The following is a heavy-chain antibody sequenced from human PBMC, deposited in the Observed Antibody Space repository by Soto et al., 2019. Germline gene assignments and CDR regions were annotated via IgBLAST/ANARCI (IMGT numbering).Heavy chain of an antibody. D-gene: IGHD3-3*01. CDR3: ARNTIFGLVIIYAFDI. CDR1: GFTFSSYS. V-gene: IGHV3-21*01. Sequence: GGSLRLSCAASGFTFSSYSMNWVRQAPGKGLEWVSSISSSSSYIYYADSVKGRFTISRDNAKNSLYLQMNSLRAEDTAVYYCARNTIFGLVIIYAFDIWGQGTMVTVSS. CDR2: ISSSSSYI. J-gene: IGHJ3*02.